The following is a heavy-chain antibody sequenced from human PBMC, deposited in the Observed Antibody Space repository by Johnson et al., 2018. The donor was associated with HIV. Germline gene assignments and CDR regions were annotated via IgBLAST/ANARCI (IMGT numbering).Heavy chain of an antibody. CDR3: ARGTPSGSSRLAFDI. J-gene: IGHJ3*02. Sequence: VQLVESGGGVVQPERSLRLSCAASGFSFSNYAIHWVRQAPGKGLEWVSGISWNSGSIGYADSVKGRFTISRDNAKNSLYLQMNSLRAEDTAVYYCARGTPSGSSRLAFDIWGQGTMVTVSS. CDR1: GFSFSNYA. V-gene: IGHV3-9*01. D-gene: IGHD1-26*01. CDR2: ISWNSGSI.